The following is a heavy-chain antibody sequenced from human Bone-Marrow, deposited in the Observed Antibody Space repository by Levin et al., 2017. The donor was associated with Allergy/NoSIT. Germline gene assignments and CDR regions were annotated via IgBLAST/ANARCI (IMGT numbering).Heavy chain of an antibody. CDR2: ISSSGSTI. CDR3: ARPSGSYFLYFDY. V-gene: IGHV3-48*03. CDR1: GFTFSSYE. Sequence: GGSLRLSCAASGFTFSSYEMNWVRQAPGKGLEWVSYISSSGSTIYYADSVKGRFTISRDNAKNSLYLQMNSLRAEDTAVYYCARPSGSYFLYFDYWGQGTLVTVSS. D-gene: IGHD1-26*01. J-gene: IGHJ4*02.